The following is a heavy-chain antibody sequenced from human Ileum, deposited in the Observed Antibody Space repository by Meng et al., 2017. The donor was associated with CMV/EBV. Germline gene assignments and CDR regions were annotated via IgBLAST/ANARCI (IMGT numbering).Heavy chain of an antibody. CDR2: ITYDGSNK. Sequence: SSLSLCFVVSGFTFSKYAMHWVRQTPGKGLEWVAVITYDGSNKYYAGSVKGRFIISRDNSKNMLFLQMNSLRTEDTAVYYCASHGPWGQGTLVTVSS. V-gene: IGHV3-30-3*01. CDR1: GFTFSKYA. CDR3: ASHGP. J-gene: IGHJ5*02.